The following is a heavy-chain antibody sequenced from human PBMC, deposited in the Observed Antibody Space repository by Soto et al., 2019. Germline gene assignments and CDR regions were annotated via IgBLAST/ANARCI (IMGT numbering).Heavy chain of an antibody. CDR3: ARDRGSYDILTGAIDAFDI. CDR2: ISSSSSYI. J-gene: IGHJ3*02. V-gene: IGHV3-21*01. Sequence: PLRVWCGAAEVTFVNPWINRIIQAPGKGLEWVSSISSSSSYIYYADSVKGRFTISRDDAKNSLYLQMNSLRAEDTAVYYCARDRGSYDILTGAIDAFDIWGQGTMVTVSS. CDR1: EVTFVNPW. D-gene: IGHD3-9*01.